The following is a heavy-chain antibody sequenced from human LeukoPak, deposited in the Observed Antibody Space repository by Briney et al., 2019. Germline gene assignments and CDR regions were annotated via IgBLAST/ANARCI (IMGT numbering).Heavy chain of an antibody. CDR2: ILPIFGTT. CDR3: GRVSCGGNCYSLIGTFDI. J-gene: IGHJ3*02. Sequence: GASVKVSCKASGYSFSDYYIHWVRQAPGQGLEWMGGILPIFGTTNYAQKFQARVTITADESTSTAYMEMSSLRSEDTAVYYCGRVSCGGNCYSLIGTFDIWGQGTMVTVSS. D-gene: IGHD2-15*01. CDR1: GYSFSDYY. V-gene: IGHV1-69*13.